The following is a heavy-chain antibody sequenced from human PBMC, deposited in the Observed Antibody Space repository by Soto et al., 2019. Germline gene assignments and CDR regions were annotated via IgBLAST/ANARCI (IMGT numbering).Heavy chain of an antibody. J-gene: IGHJ4*02. CDR1: GYTFTGYY. CDR3: ARAPRDIVGDFDY. Sequence: ASVKVSCKASGYTFTGYYMHWVRQAPGQGLEWMGWINPNSGGTNYAQKFQGWVTMTRDTSISTAYMELSRLRSDDTAVYYCARAPRDIVGDFDYWGQGTLVTVSS. D-gene: IGHD5-12*01. CDR2: INPNSGGT. V-gene: IGHV1-2*04.